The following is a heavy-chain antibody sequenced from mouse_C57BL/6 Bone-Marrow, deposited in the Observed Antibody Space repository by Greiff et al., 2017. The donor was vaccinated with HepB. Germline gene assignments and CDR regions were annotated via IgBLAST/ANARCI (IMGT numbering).Heavy chain of an antibody. D-gene: IGHD2-4*01. Sequence: QVHVKQSGAELVRPGASVTLSCKASGYTFTDYEMHWVKQTPVHGLEWIGAIDPETGGTAYNQKFKGKAILTADKSSSTAYMELRSLTSEDSAVYYCTRRDYHWYFDVWGTGTTVTVSS. CDR3: TRRDYHWYFDV. V-gene: IGHV1-15*01. J-gene: IGHJ1*03. CDR1: GYTFTDYE. CDR2: IDPETGGT.